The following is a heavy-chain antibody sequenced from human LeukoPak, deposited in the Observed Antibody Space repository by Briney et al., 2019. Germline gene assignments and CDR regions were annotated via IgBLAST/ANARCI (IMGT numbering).Heavy chain of an antibody. D-gene: IGHD1-7*01. CDR2: IIPIFGTA. Sequence: ASVKVSCKASGGTFSSYAISWVRQAPGQGLEWMGGIIPIFGTANYAQKFQGRVTITADESTSTAYMELSSLRAEDTAVYYCAKAKITGTTQGDYWGQGTLVTVSS. J-gene: IGHJ4*02. V-gene: IGHV1-69*13. CDR1: GGTFSSYA. CDR3: AKAKITGTTQGDY.